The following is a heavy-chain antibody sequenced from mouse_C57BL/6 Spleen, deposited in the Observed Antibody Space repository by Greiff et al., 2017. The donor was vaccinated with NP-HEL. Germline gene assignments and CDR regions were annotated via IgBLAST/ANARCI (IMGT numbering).Heavy chain of an antibody. CDR2: FYPGSGSI. D-gene: IGHD2-10*01. CDR1: GYTFTEYT. CDR3: ARHEDPYYGNYVGAMDY. Sequence: QVQLQQSGAELVKPGASVKLSCKASGYTFTEYTIHWVKQRSGQGLEWIGWFYPGSGSIKYNEKFKDKATLTADKSSSTVYMELSRLTSEDAAVYFCARHEDPYYGNYVGAMDYWGQGTSVTVSS. J-gene: IGHJ4*01. V-gene: IGHV1-62-2*01.